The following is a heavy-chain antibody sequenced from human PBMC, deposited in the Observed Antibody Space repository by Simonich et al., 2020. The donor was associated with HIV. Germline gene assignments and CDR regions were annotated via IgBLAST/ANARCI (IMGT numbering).Heavy chain of an antibody. J-gene: IGHJ2*01. CDR3: ARSSLTLAGYWYFDL. CDR2: INPNSGSI. Sequence: QVQLVQSGAEVKKPGASVKVCKSSGYTFTVYYIHWVRQAPGQGLEWMGRINPNSGSINYVQMFQGRVTMTMDTSISTAYMELSRLRSDDTAVYYCARSSLTLAGYWYFDLWGRGTLVTVSS. V-gene: IGHV1-2*06. D-gene: IGHD6-19*01. CDR1: GYTFTVYY.